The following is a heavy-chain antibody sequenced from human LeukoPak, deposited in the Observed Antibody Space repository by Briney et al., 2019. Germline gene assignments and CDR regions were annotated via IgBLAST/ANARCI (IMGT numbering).Heavy chain of an antibody. Sequence: PGGSLRLSCAASGFTFSSYSMNWVRQAPGKGLEWVSSISSSSSYIYYADSVKGRFTISRDNAKNSLYLQMNSLRAEDTAVYYCARDLKRAGTADYYYYGMDVWGQGTTVTVSS. D-gene: IGHD1-7*01. CDR2: ISSSSSYI. CDR1: GFTFSSYS. J-gene: IGHJ6*02. V-gene: IGHV3-21*01. CDR3: ARDLKRAGTADYYYYGMDV.